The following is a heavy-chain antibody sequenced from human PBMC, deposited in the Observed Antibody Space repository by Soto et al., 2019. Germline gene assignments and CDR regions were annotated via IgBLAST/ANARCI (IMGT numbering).Heavy chain of an antibody. CDR2: INPNSGGT. J-gene: IGHJ3*02. V-gene: IGHV1-2*04. D-gene: IGHD4-4*01. Sequence: ASVKVSCKASGYTFTGYYMHWVRQAPGQGLEWMGWINPNSGGTNYAQKFQGWVTMTRDTSISTAYMELSRLRSDDTAVYYCARVLGGYSNHDAFDIWGQGTMVTVSS. CDR3: ARVLGGYSNHDAFDI. CDR1: GYTFTGYY.